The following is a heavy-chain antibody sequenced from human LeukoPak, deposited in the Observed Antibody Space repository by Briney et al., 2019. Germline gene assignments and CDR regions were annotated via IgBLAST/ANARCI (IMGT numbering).Heavy chain of an antibody. Sequence: ASVKVSCKASGGTFSSYAISWVRQAPGQGLEWMGGIIPIFGTANYAQKFQGRVTITTDESTSTAYMELSSLRSEDTAVYYCARDREMATQYYYYYYMDVWGKGTTVTVSS. J-gene: IGHJ6*03. CDR3: ARDREMATQYYYYYYMDV. D-gene: IGHD5-24*01. CDR1: GGTFSSYA. CDR2: IIPIFGTA. V-gene: IGHV1-69*05.